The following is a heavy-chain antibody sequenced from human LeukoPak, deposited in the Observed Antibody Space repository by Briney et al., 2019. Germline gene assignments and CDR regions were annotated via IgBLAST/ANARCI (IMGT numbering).Heavy chain of an antibody. CDR3: ARDFRKSTIFGVVIPFDY. V-gene: IGHV1-18*01. CDR2: ISAYNGNT. J-gene: IGHJ4*02. Sequence: ASVKVSCKASGYTFTSYGISWVRQAPGQGLEWMGWISAYNGNTNYAQKLQGRVTMTTDASTSTAYMELRSLRSDDTAVYYCARDFRKSTIFGVVIPFDYWGQGTLVTVSS. D-gene: IGHD3-3*01. CDR1: GYTFTSYG.